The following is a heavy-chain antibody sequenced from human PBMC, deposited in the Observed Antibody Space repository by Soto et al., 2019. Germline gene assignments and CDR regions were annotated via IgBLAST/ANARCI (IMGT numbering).Heavy chain of an antibody. V-gene: IGHV3-48*01. CDR1: GFTFSSYS. CDR3: ARDYSSVWYFDY. D-gene: IGHD6-25*01. J-gene: IGHJ4*02. CDR2: ISSSSTTM. Sequence: GGSLRLSCAASGFTFSSYSMNWVRQAPGKGLEWVSYISSSSTTMYYADSVKGRFTISRDNAKNSLYLQMNSLRAEDTTVYYCARDYSSVWYFDYWGQGTLVTVSS.